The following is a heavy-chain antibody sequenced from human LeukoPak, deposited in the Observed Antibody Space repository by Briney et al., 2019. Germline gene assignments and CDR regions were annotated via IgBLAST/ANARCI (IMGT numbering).Heavy chain of an antibody. V-gene: IGHV3-30*03. Sequence: PGRSLRLSCAASGFTFSNYGMHWVRQAPGKGLERVAVISYDGSNKYYADSVKGRFTISRDNSKNTLYLQMNSLRPEDTAVYFCARDRTVTTSWFDPWGQGTLVTVSS. CDR3: ARDRTVTTSWFDP. CDR1: GFTFSNYG. D-gene: IGHD4-17*01. J-gene: IGHJ5*02. CDR2: ISYDGSNK.